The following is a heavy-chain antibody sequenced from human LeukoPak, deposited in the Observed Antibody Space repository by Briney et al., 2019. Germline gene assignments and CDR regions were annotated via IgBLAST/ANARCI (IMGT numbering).Heavy chain of an antibody. J-gene: IGHJ4*02. CDR2: IHYSGTT. CDR1: GGSISSSSYY. D-gene: IGHD3-10*01. Sequence: SETLSLTCTVSGGSISSSSYYWGWIRQPPGKGLEWIGSIHYSGTTYYNPSLKSRVTISVDTSKNQFSLKLSSVTAADTAVYYCAREFATSGPGPDWGQGTLVTVSS. CDR3: AREFATSGPGPD. V-gene: IGHV4-39*07.